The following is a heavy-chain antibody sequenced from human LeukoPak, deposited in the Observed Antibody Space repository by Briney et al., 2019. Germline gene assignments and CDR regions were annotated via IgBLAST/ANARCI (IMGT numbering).Heavy chain of an antibody. J-gene: IGHJ3*02. CDR1: GYTFTSNW. D-gene: IGHD2-21*01. Sequence: GESLKISCKGSGYTFTSNWIGWVRQMPEKGLEWMGIIYPADSDTRYSPSFQGQVTVSADKSISTAYLQWSSLKASDTAMYYCARRQLWAFDIWGQGTMVTVSS. CDR3: ARRQLWAFDI. CDR2: IYPADSDT. V-gene: IGHV5-51*01.